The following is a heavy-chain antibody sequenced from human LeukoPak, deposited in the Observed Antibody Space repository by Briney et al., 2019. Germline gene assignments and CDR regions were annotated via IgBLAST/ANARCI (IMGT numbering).Heavy chain of an antibody. D-gene: IGHD3-10*01. J-gene: IGHJ5*02. CDR3: ARTYSYAYNWFDP. CDR1: GYSISSSNW. Sequence: SETLSLTCAVSGYSISSSNWWGWIRPPPGKGLEWIGYIYYSGSTNYNPSLKSRVTMSVDTSKNQFSLKLSSVTALDTAVYYCARTYSYAYNWFDPWGQGTLVTVSS. CDR2: IYYSGST. V-gene: IGHV4-28*06.